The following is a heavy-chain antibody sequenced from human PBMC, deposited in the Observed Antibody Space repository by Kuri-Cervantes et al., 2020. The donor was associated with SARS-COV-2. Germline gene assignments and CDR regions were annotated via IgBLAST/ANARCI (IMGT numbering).Heavy chain of an antibody. V-gene: IGHV3-21*01. CDR3: ARDRDGYSSSWYGGYYYGMDV. CDR2: ISSSSSYI. CDR1: GFTFSSYS. D-gene: IGHD6-13*01. Sequence: GESLKISCAASGFTFSSYSMNWVRQAPGKGLEWVSSISSSSSYIYYADSVKGRSTISRDNAKNSLYLQMNSLRAEDTAAYYCARDRDGYSSSWYGGYYYGMDVWGQGTTVTVSS. J-gene: IGHJ6*02.